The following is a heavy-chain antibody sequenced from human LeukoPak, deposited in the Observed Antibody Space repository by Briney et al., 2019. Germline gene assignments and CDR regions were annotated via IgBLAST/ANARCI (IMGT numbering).Heavy chain of an antibody. CDR2: ISWDGGST. D-gene: IGHD6-13*01. V-gene: IGHV3-43*01. J-gene: IGHJ6*02. CDR1: GFTFDDYT. Sequence: GGSLRLSCAASGFTFDDYTMHWVRQAPGKGLEWVSLISWDGGSTYHADSVKGRFTISRDNSKNSLYLQMNSLRTEDTALYYCAKSWPFYYYGMDVWGQGTTVTVSS. CDR3: AKSWPFYYYGMDV.